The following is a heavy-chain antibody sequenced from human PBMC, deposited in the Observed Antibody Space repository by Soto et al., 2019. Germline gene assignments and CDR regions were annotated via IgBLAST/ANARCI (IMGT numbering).Heavy chain of an antibody. Sequence: PGGSLRLSCADSGFSFSSYTMNWVRQAPGKGLEWVSSISSSSDYIYYADSVKGRFTISRDNAKNSLYLQMNSLTAEDTAVYYCARDQMVRGEFYFYYGMDVWGLGTTVTVSS. V-gene: IGHV3-21*06. CDR3: ARDQMVRGEFYFYYGMDV. CDR2: ISSSSDYI. J-gene: IGHJ6*02. D-gene: IGHD3-10*01. CDR1: GFSFSSYT.